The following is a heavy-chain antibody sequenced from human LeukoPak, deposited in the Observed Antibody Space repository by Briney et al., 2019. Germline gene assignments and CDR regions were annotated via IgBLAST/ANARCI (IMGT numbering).Heavy chain of an antibody. CDR1: GFTFSSYW. CDR3: ARGRITMVQGVIITSYYFDY. Sequence: SGGSLRLSCAASGFTFSSYWMHWVRQAPGKGLVWVSRINSDGSSTIYADSAKGRFTISRDNAKNTLCLQMNSLRAEDTAVYYCARGRITMVQGVIITSYYFDYWGQGTLATVSS. CDR2: INSDGSST. D-gene: IGHD3-10*01. V-gene: IGHV3-74*01. J-gene: IGHJ4*02.